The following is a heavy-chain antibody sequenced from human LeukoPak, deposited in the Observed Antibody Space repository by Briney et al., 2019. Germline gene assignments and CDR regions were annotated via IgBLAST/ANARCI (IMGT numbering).Heavy chain of an antibody. D-gene: IGHD3-10*01. V-gene: IGHV3-23*01. CDR1: RFTFNTYA. CDR2: ISGTGSHT. Sequence: PGGSLRLSCAASRFTFNTYAMSWVRQAPGKGLQWVSAISGTGSHTYYTDSVKGRFTISRDNSKNMVYLQMNSLRAEDTAVYYCAKEPSATSVERPYYGYGFFQNWGQGTLVTVSS. CDR3: AKEPSATSVERPYYGYGFFQN. J-gene: IGHJ1*01.